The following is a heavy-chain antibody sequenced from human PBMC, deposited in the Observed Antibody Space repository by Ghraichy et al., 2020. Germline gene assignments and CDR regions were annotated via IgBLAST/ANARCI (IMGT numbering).Heavy chain of an antibody. CDR1: GGSISSGGYY. CDR2: IYYSGSS. J-gene: IGHJ4*02. CDR3: ARRIPAASFDY. D-gene: IGHD2-2*01. Sequence: SLNISCTVSGGSISSGGYYWSWIRQHPGKGLEWIGHIYYSGSSYYNPSLKSRVTISVDMSKNQLSLKLSSVTAADTAVYYCARRIPAASFDYWGQGTLVTVSS. V-gene: IGHV4-31*03.